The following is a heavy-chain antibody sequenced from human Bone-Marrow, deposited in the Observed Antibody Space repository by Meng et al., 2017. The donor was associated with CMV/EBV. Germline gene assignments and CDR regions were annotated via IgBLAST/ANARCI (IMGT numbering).Heavy chain of an antibody. V-gene: IGHV3-30*02. J-gene: IGHJ6*02. CDR1: GTTVSSNY. D-gene: IGHD1-7*01. CDR2: IRYDGSNE. CDR3: AKDQLPIYYYYGMDV. Sequence: GESLKISCAASGTTVSSNYMSWVRQAPGKGLEWVAFIRYDGSNEYYEDSVKGRITISRDNSKNTLYLQMNSLRAEDTAVYYCAKDQLPIYYYYGMDVWGQGTMVPVSS.